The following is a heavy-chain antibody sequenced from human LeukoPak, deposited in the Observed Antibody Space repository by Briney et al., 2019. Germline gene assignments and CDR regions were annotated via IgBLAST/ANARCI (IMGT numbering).Heavy chain of an antibody. V-gene: IGHV4-34*01. CDR2: INQSGGT. Sequence: SETLSLTCAVYGGSFSDFSWTCIRQPPGKGVECMGEINQSGGTNHNPSLKSRVTISVDTSKNQFSLKLSSVTAADTAVYYCARGGPDYYDSSGFDYWGQGTLVTVSS. D-gene: IGHD3-22*01. CDR1: GGSFSDFS. J-gene: IGHJ4*02. CDR3: ARGGPDYYDSSGFDY.